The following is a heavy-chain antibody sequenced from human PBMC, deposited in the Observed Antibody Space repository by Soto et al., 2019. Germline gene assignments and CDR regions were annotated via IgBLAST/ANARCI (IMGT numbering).Heavy chain of an antibody. CDR2: ISYDGSNK. CDR1: GLTFSSYV. J-gene: IGHJ4*02. V-gene: IGHV3-30*03. CDR3: ARETPGWNPFDF. Sequence: GGSLRLSCAASGLTFSSYVMHWVRQAPGKGLEWVALISYDGSNKQYGDSVKGRFTISRDNSKNTLYLQVNSLRAEDTAVYYCARETPGWNPFDFWGQGTQVTVSS. D-gene: IGHD1-1*01.